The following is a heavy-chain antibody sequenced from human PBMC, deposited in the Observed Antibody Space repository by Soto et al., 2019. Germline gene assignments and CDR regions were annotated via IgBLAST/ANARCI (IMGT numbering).Heavy chain of an antibody. D-gene: IGHD2-21*02. V-gene: IGHV1-3*01. Sequence: QVQLVQSGAEVKKPGASVKVSCKASGYTFTSYAMHWVRQAPGQRLEWMGWINAGYGNTKYSQKFQGRVTITRDTSASTAYMELSSLRSEDTAVYYWARSIVVVTASDYWGQGTLVTVSS. CDR3: ARSIVVVTASDY. CDR2: INAGYGNT. CDR1: GYTFTSYA. J-gene: IGHJ4*02.